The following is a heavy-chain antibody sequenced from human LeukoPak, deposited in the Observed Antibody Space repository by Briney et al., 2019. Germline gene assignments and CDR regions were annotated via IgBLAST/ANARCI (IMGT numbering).Heavy chain of an antibody. Sequence: SVKVSCKASGGTFSSYAISWVRQAPGQGLEWMGRIIPILGIANYAQKFQGRVTITADKSTSTACMELSSLRSEDTAVYYCARAGYSGYDLGYWGQGTLVTVSS. CDR1: GGTFSSYA. CDR2: IIPILGIA. CDR3: ARAGYSGYDLGY. D-gene: IGHD5-12*01. V-gene: IGHV1-69*04. J-gene: IGHJ4*02.